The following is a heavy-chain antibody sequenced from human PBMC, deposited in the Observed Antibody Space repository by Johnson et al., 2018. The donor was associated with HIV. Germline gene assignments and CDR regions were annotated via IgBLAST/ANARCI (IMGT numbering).Heavy chain of an antibody. Sequence: QVQLVESGGGVVQPGRSLRLSCAASGFTFSSYGMHWVRQAPGKGLEWVAFIRYDGSNKYYADSVKGRFTISRDNSKNTLYVQMNSLRAEDTAVYYCARDKPIVVVMKSDAFDIWGQGTMVTVSS. D-gene: IGHD3-22*01. V-gene: IGHV3-33*01. CDR2: IRYDGSNK. CDR1: GFTFSSYG. CDR3: ARDKPIVVVMKSDAFDI. J-gene: IGHJ3*02.